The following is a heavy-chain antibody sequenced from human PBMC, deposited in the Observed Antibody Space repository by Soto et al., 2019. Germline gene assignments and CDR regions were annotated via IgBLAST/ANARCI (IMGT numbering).Heavy chain of an antibody. CDR1: GYTFTGYG. CDR2: ISAYNGNT. CDR3: ARGISVVDQFDY. Sequence: QVHLVQSGAEVKKPGASVKVSCKASGYTFTGYGITWVRQAPGQGLEWMGWISAYNGNTNYAQMLLGRVTMTTDTSTSTAYMELRSLRSDDTAVYYCARGISVVDQFDYWVQGTLVSVSS. V-gene: IGHV1-18*01. D-gene: IGHD6-19*01. J-gene: IGHJ4*02.